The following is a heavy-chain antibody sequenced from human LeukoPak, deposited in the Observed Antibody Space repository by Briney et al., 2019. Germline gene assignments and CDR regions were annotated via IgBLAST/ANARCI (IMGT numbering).Heavy chain of an antibody. Sequence: ASVKVSCKASGYTFTSYGISWVRQAPGQGLEWMGWISAYNGNTDYAQKLQGRVTMTTDTSTSTAYMELRSLRSDDTAVYYCARDGIAVALFPFDYWGQGTLVTVSS. V-gene: IGHV1-18*01. J-gene: IGHJ4*02. CDR2: ISAYNGNT. CDR1: GYTFTSYG. D-gene: IGHD6-19*01. CDR3: ARDGIAVALFPFDY.